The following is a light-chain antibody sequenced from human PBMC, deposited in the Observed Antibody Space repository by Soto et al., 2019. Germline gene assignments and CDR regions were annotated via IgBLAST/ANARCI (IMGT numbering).Light chain of an antibody. V-gene: IGKV3-15*01. CDR3: HQIHTTPWT. CDR1: QSVSSN. CDR2: GAS. J-gene: IGKJ1*01. Sequence: EIVMTQSPATLSVSPGERATLSCRASQSVSSNLAWYQQKPGQAPRLLIYGASTRVIDIPARFSGSGSGTDFTLTINGLQPDDFATYFCHQIHTTPWTFGQGTKVDIK.